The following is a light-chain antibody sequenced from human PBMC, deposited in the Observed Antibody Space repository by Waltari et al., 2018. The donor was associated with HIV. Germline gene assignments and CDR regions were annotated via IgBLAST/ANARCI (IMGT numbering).Light chain of an antibody. CDR2: DAS. J-gene: IGKJ5*01. V-gene: IGKV3-11*01. Sequence: EIVLTQSPATLSLSPGERATLSCRASQSVSTYLAWYQQKPGQAPRLLIYDASNSATGIPARFSGSGSETDFTLLISSLEPEDFAVYYCQQGNSWPSITFGQGTRLDIK. CDR3: QQGNSWPSIT. CDR1: QSVSTY.